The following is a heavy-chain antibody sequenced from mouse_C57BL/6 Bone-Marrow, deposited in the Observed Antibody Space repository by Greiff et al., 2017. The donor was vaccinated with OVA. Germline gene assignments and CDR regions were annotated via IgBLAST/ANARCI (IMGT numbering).Heavy chain of an antibody. Sequence: EVHLVESGGGLVKPGGSLKLSCAASGFTFSDYGMHWVRQAPEKGLEWVAYISSGSSTIYYADTVKGRFTISRDNAKNTLFLQMTSLRSEDTAMYYCARPLGYYAMDYWGQGTSVPVSS. CDR2: ISSGSSTI. J-gene: IGHJ4*01. CDR1: GFTFSDYG. D-gene: IGHD3-1*01. V-gene: IGHV5-17*01. CDR3: ARPLGYYAMDY.